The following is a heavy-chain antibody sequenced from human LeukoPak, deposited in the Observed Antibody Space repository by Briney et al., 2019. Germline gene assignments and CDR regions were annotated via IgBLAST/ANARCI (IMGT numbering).Heavy chain of an antibody. J-gene: IGHJ6*04. V-gene: IGHV1-3*01. D-gene: IGHD2-2*01. CDR2: INAGNGNT. CDR3: AVDLGSTIGYYYYGMDV. CDR1: GYTFTSYA. Sequence: ASVKVSCKASGYTFTSYAMHWVRQAPGQRLEWMGWINAGNGNTKYSQKFQGRVTITRDTSASTAYMELSSLRSEDTAVYYCAVDLGSTIGYYYYGMDVWGKGTTVTVSS.